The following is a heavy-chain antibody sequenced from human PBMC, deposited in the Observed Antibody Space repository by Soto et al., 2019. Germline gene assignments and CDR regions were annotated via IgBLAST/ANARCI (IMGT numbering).Heavy chain of an antibody. CDR1: GFTFSAFA. Sequence: GGSLRLSCSASGFTFSAFAMSWVRQAPRKGLEWVSALSGSGGSTYYADSVKGRFTISRDNSKNTLYLQMSSLRAEDTAVYYCAKLGSDFLNWFDPWGQGTLVTVSS. CDR2: LSGSGGST. V-gene: IGHV3-23*01. D-gene: IGHD3-16*01. CDR3: AKLGSDFLNWFDP. J-gene: IGHJ5*02.